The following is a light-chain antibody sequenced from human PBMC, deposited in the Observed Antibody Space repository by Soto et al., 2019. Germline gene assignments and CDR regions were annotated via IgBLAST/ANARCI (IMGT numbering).Light chain of an antibody. V-gene: IGLV8-61*01. CDR1: SGSVSTANN. CDR3: ALFMGNGISV. CDR2: STT. Sequence: QTVVTQESSVSVSPGGTVTITCGLISGSVSTANNPNWYQQTPGQAPRTLIYSTTTRSSGVPDRFSGSILENKAALTITGAQADDESDYYCALFMGNGISVFGTGTKLTVL. J-gene: IGLJ1*01.